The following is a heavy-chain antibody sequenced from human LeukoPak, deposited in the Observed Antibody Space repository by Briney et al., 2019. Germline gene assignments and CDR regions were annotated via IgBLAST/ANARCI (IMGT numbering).Heavy chain of an antibody. CDR2: INHSGST. CDR3: ARRPIVGARIGY. Sequence: PSETLSLTCTVSGGSISSYYWSWIRQPPGKGLEWIGEINHSGSTNYNPSLKSRVTISVDTSKNQFSLKLSSVTAADTAVYYCARRPIVGARIGYWGQGTLVAVSS. V-gene: IGHV4-34*01. J-gene: IGHJ4*02. CDR1: GGSISSYY. D-gene: IGHD1-26*01.